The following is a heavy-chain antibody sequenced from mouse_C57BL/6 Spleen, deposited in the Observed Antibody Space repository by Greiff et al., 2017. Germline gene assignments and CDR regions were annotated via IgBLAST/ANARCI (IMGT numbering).Heavy chain of an antibody. CDR1: GYTFTDYS. V-gene: IGHV1-76*01. J-gene: IGHJ2*01. D-gene: IGHD3-1*01. CDR2: IYPGSGNT. Sequence: QVQLQQSGAELVRPGASVKMSCKASGYTFTDYSINWVKQRPGQGLEWIAWIYPGSGNTKYNEKFKGKATLTAEKSSSTAYMQLSSLTSEDSAVYYCARGDFNGLFDYWGQGTTLTVSS. CDR3: ARGDFNGLFDY.